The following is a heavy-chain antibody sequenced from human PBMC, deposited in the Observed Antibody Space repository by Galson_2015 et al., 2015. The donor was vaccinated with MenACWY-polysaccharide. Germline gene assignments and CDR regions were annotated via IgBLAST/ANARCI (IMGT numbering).Heavy chain of an antibody. CDR2: IWIDGSNK. V-gene: IGHV3-33*01. D-gene: IGHD1-26*01. J-gene: IGHJ4*02. CDR1: GFTFSSYG. Sequence: SLRLSCAASGFTFSSYGMHWVRQAPGKGLEWVAVIWIDGSNKYYADSVKGRFTISRDNSKNTLYLQMNSLRAEDTAVYYCAREAAGYSRRCFHYWGQGTLVTVSA. CDR3: AREAAGYSRRCFHY.